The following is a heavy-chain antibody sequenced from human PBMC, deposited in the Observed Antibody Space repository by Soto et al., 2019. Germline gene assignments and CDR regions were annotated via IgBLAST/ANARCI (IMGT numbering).Heavy chain of an antibody. CDR1: GASVSSGSYY. CDR3: ARGSDSETVGYQYYAMDV. CDR2: VYYSGRT. D-gene: IGHD5-18*01. Sequence: QVQLQESGPGLVKPSETLSLTCTVSGASVSSGSYYWSWIRQPPGKGLAWIGYVYYSGRTNYNPSLKSRVTISVDTSKTQFALKLNSVTAADTAVYYGARGSDSETVGYQYYAMDVWGQGIRIIVSS. V-gene: IGHV4-61*01. J-gene: IGHJ6*02.